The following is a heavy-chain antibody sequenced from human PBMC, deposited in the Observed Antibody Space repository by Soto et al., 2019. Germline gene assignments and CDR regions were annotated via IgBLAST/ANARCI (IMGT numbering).Heavy chain of an antibody. V-gene: IGHV3-33*01. CDR2: IWYDGSNK. D-gene: IGHD2-15*01. CDR3: ARSGYSAAYLAY. Sequence: PGGSLRLSCAASGFTFSSYGMHWVRQAPGKGLEWVAVIWYDGSNKYYADSVKGRFTISRDNSKNTLYLQMNSLRAEDTVVYYWARSGYSAAYLAYWGQGPLVPVSP. CDR1: GFTFSSYG. J-gene: IGHJ4*02.